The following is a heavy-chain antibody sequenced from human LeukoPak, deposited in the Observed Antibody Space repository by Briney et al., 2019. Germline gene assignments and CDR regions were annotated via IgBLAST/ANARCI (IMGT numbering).Heavy chain of an antibody. CDR3: ARSLPRAFDI. D-gene: IGHD3-16*02. V-gene: IGHV6-1*01. CDR2: TYYRSKWYN. CDR1: GDSVSSNSAA. Sequence: SQTLSLTCAVSGDSVSSNSAAWNWIRQSPSRGLEWLGRTYYRSKWYNEYAVSVKSRINVNPDTSKNQFSLQLNSVTPEDTAVYYCARSLPRAFDIWGQGTMVTVSS. J-gene: IGHJ3*02.